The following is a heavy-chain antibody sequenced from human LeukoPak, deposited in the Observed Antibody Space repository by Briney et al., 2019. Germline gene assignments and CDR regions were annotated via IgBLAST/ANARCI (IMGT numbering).Heavy chain of an antibody. CDR1: GFTFGDYA. Sequence: GGSLRLSCTASGFTFGDYAMSWVRQAPGKGLEWVGFIRSKAYGGTTEYAASVRGRFTISRDDSKGIAYLQMNSLKTEDTAVYYCTRRGGWYSDYWGQGTLVTVSS. CDR3: TRRGGWYSDY. D-gene: IGHD6-19*01. V-gene: IGHV3-49*04. J-gene: IGHJ4*02. CDR2: IRSKAYGGTT.